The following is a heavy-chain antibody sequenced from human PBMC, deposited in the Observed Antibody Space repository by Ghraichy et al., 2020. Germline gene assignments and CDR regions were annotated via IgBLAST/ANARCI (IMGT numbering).Heavy chain of an antibody. CDR2: ISGDGSKT. J-gene: IGHJ4*01. D-gene: IGHD6-13*01. Sequence: GGSLRLSCAASGFVFHNYAMHWVRQPPGKGLEWVSLISGDGSKTSYGASVKGRFTISRDNSKQSVSLHMNSLRPEDTALYFCAKDIYPPQSSSTWFGIDYWGHGTVVSVSS. CDR1: GFVFHNYA. CDR3: AKDIYPPQSSSTWFGIDY. V-gene: IGHV3-43D*03.